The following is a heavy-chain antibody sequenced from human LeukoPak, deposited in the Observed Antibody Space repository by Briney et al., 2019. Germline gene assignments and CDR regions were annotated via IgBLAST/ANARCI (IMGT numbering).Heavy chain of an antibody. J-gene: IGHJ4*02. CDR2: IYYSGST. D-gene: IGHD6-13*01. Sequence: KPTETLSLTCTVSGDSIYSSNYYWGWIRQPPGKGLEWIGNIYYSGSTYYTPSLKSRVTISVDTSKNQFSLKLSSVTAADTAVYYCARAVSIWPHYRFDYWGQGTLVTVSS. V-gene: IGHV4-39*07. CDR3: ARAVSIWPHYRFDY. CDR1: GDSIYSSNYY.